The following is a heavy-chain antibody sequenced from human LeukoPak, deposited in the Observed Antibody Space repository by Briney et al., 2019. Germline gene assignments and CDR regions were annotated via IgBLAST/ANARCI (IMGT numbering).Heavy chain of an antibody. CDR3: ARCSSAKSFDY. CDR1: GLTFSSYC. Sequence: GGGLSLSCAASGLTFSSYCIAWLRQAPGQGREWVANIKQDGSEKYYVDSVKGRFTISRDNAKNSLYLQMNSLRAEDTAVYYCARCSSAKSFDYWGQGTLVIVSS. CDR2: IKQDGSEK. D-gene: IGHD6-6*01. V-gene: IGHV3-7*01. J-gene: IGHJ4*02.